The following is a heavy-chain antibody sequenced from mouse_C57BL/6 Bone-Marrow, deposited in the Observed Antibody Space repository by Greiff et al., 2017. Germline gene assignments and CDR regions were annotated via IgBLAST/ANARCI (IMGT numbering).Heavy chain of an antibody. V-gene: IGHV1-18*01. CDR3: ARRDSPPITTAFDV. J-gene: IGHJ1*03. D-gene: IGHD1-2*01. Sequence: EVQLQQSGPELVKPGASVKIPCKASGYTFTDYNMDWVKQSHGKSLEWIGDINPNNGGTIYNQKFKGKATLTVDKSSSTAYMELRSLTSEDTAVYYCARRDSPPITTAFDVWGTGTTVTVSS. CDR2: INPNNGGT. CDR1: GYTFTDYN.